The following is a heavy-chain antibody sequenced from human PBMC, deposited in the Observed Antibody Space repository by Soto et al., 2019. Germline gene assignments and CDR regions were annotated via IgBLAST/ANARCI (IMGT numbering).Heavy chain of an antibody. Sequence: ASVKVSCKASGYTFTSYGISWVRQAPGQGXEWMGWISAYNGNTNYAQKLQGRVTMTTDTSTSTAYMELRSLRSDDTAVYYCARVKYTIINYDSSGTNDYWGQGTLVTVSS. D-gene: IGHD3-22*01. V-gene: IGHV1-18*01. CDR1: GYTFTSYG. J-gene: IGHJ4*02. CDR3: ARVKYTIINYDSSGTNDY. CDR2: ISAYNGNT.